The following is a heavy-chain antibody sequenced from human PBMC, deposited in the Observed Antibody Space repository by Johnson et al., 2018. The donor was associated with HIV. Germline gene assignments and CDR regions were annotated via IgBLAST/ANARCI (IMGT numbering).Heavy chain of an antibody. CDR3: ARDLRGANWHDV. V-gene: IGHV3-48*02. D-gene: IGHD1-26*01. Sequence: VQLVESGGGVVQPGRSLRLSCAASGFTFSSYAMHWVRQAPGKGLEWVSDISSSGNTIYYAASVQGRFTISRDNAKTPLYLQMNSLRDEDTAVYYCARDLRGANWHDVWGQGTMVTVSS. CDR2: ISSSGNTI. CDR1: GFTFSSYA. J-gene: IGHJ3*01.